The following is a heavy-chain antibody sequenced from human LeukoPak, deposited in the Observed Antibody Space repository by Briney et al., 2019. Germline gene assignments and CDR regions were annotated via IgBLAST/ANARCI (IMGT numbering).Heavy chain of an antibody. CDR3: ARVYWNGGRAFDY. V-gene: IGHV1-18*01. D-gene: IGHD1-1*01. Sequence: ASVKVSCKASGYTFTSYGISWVRRAPGQGLEWMGWIAADNRKTYYAQNLQDRVTMTTDSSTNTAYMDLRSLGSDDTAVYYCARVYWNGGRAFDYWGQGTLVTVSS. CDR1: GYTFTSYG. CDR2: IAADNRKT. J-gene: IGHJ4*02.